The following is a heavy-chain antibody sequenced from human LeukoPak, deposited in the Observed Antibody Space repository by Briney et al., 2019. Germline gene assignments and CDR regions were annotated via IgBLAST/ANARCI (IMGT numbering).Heavy chain of an antibody. CDR1: GYTFTSYY. D-gene: IGHD3-22*01. J-gene: IGHJ3*02. V-gene: IGHV1-46*01. CDR3: ARVYYYDSSSDAFDI. CDR2: INPSGGST. Sequence: ASVKVSCKASGYTFTSYYMHWVRQAPGQGLEWMGIINPSGGSTSYAQKFQGRVTMTRDTSISTAYMELSRLRSDDTAVYYCARVYYYDSSSDAFDIWGQGTMVTVSS.